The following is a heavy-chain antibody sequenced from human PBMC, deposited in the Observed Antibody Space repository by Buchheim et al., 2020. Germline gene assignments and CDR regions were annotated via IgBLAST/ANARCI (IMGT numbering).Heavy chain of an antibody. Sequence: EVQLLESGGGLVQPGGSLRLSRAASGFTFSSYAMSWVRQAPGKGLEWVSAISGSGGSTYYADSVKGRFTISRDNSKNTLYLQMNSLRAEDTAVYYCAKGDTMIVVVTRYYYYGMDVWGQGTT. J-gene: IGHJ6*02. V-gene: IGHV3-23*01. CDR2: ISGSGGST. CDR1: GFTFSSYA. D-gene: IGHD3-22*01. CDR3: AKGDTMIVVVTRYYYYGMDV.